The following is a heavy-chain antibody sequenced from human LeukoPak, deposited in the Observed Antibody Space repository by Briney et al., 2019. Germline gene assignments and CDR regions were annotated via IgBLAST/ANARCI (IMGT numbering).Heavy chain of an antibody. CDR2: FHTAGDT. J-gene: IGHJ6*02. V-gene: IGHV3-13*01. Sequence: PGGSLRLSCAASGFTFSNYDMHWVRQATGKGLEWVSAFHTAGDTHYSGSVKGRFATSRENAKNSFYLQMNNLRAGDTAVYYCARGSCSSRRCCERLNGLDVWGQGTPVTVSS. CDR1: GFTFSNYD. D-gene: IGHD2-2*01. CDR3: ARGSCSSRRCCERLNGLDV.